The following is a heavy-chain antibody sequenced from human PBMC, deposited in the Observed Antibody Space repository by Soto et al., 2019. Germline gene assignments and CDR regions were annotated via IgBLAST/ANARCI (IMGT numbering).Heavy chain of an antibody. CDR2: INHSGST. V-gene: IGHV4-34*01. Sequence: QVQLQQWGAGLLKPSETLSLTCAVYGGSFSGYYWSWIRQPPGKGLEWIGEINHSGSTNYNPSLKSRVTISVDTAKNQFSRKLSSVTAADTAVYYCAREGYCSGGSCYSRTLDYWGQGTLVTVSS. D-gene: IGHD2-15*01. CDR1: GGSFSGYY. J-gene: IGHJ4*02. CDR3: AREGYCSGGSCYSRTLDY.